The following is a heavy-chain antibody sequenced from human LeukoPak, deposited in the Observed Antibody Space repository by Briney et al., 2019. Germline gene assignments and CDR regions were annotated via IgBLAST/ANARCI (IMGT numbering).Heavy chain of an antibody. CDR1: GFTFSSYA. V-gene: IGHV3-23*01. J-gene: IGHJ5*02. CDR3: ARVGECSSTSCSSQYNWFDP. Sequence: GGSLRLSCAASGFTFSSYAMSWVRQAPGKGLEWVSAISGSGGSTYYADSVKGRFTISRDNPKNTLYLQMNSLRAEDTAVYYCARVGECSSTSCSSQYNWFDPWGQGTLVTVSS. CDR2: ISGSGGST. D-gene: IGHD2-2*01.